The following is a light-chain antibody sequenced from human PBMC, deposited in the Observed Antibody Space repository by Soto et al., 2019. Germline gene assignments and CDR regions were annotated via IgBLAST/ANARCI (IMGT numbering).Light chain of an antibody. CDR1: KNIRTY. Sequence: TVLTQSPHTLSLAHGETATRSCRDSKNIRTYLSRYKQKPAQKPRLLVYDAVNRAAGATDRFSGSGSGTDFTLTITSVEHDDSLVSFCQQRSDWPPLTFGGGTRVEIK. J-gene: IGKJ4*01. CDR3: QQRSDWPPLT. V-gene: IGKV3-11*01. CDR2: DAV.